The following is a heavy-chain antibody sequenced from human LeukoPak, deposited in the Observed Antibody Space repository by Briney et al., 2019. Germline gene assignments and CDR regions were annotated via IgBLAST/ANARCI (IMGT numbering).Heavy chain of an antibody. D-gene: IGHD3-22*01. CDR1: GYSFTSYW. Sequence: GESLKISCKGSGYSFTSYWIGWVRQMPGKGLEWMGIIYPGDSDTRYSPSFQGQVTISAGKSISTAYLQWSSLKASDTAMYYCARPVYYDSSGYYFDDAFDIWGQGTMVTVSS. V-gene: IGHV5-51*01. CDR2: IYPGDSDT. J-gene: IGHJ3*02. CDR3: ARPVYYDSSGYYFDDAFDI.